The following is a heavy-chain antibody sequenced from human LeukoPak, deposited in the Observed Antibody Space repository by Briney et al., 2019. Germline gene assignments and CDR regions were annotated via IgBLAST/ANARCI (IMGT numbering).Heavy chain of an antibody. V-gene: IGHV3-48*04. Sequence: GGSLRLSCAASGFTFSSYAMSWVRQAPGKGPEWVSYITSSGTTIYYADSVKGRFTISRDDAKNSLYLQMNSLRADDTAVYYCVRDHLWSFDIWGQGTVVTVSS. CDR2: ITSSGTTI. CDR1: GFTFSSYA. CDR3: VRDHLWSFDI. D-gene: IGHD2-21*01. J-gene: IGHJ3*02.